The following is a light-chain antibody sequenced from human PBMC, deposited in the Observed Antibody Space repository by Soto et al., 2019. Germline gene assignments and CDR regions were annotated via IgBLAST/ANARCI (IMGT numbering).Light chain of an antibody. J-gene: IGLJ3*02. V-gene: IGLV1-40*01. CDR3: QSYDSSLATML. CDR2: NNY. CDR1: NSNIGAGFA. Sequence: QSVLTQPPSVSGAPGQRVTISCTGSNSNIGAGFAVHWYQQLPGKPPKLLISNNYNRPSGVPDRFSGSKSDTSGSLAITGVQPEDEADYYCQSYDSSLATMLFGGGTKLTVL.